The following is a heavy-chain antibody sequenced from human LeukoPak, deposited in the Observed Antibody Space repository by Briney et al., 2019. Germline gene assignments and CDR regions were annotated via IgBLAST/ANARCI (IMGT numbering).Heavy chain of an antibody. CDR3: AVTWGSTWCYFDY. D-gene: IGHD6-13*01. J-gene: IGHJ4*02. CDR2: ITSSSSYI. Sequence: GGSLRLSCAASGFTFSSYSMNWVRQAPGKGPEWVSSITSSSSYIYYADSVKGRFTISRDNAKNSLYLQMSSLRAEDTAVYYCAVTWGSTWCYFDYWGQGIPVTVSS. V-gene: IGHV3-21*01. CDR1: GFTFSSYS.